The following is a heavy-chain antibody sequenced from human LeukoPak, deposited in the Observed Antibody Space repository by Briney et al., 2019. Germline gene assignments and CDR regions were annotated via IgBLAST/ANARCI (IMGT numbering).Heavy chain of an antibody. D-gene: IGHD3-3*01. J-gene: IGHJ4*02. CDR3: ARGPRIYYDFWSGYFRKAQYYFDY. V-gene: IGHV4-39*07. Sequence: SETLSLTCTVSGGSISSSSYYWGWIRRPPGKGLEWIGEINHSGSTNYNPSLKSRVTISVDTSKNQFSLKLSSVTAADTAVYYCARGPRIYYDFWSGYFRKAQYYFDYWGQGTLVTVSS. CDR1: GGSISSSSYY. CDR2: INHSGST.